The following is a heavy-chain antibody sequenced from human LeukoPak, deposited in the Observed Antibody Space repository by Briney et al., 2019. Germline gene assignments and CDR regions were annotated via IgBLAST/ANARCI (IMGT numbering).Heavy chain of an antibody. V-gene: IGHV3-23*01. J-gene: IGHJ4*02. CDR2: LDSGGST. CDR1: GFTFSDYA. CDR3: AKPLGSYFFDY. D-gene: IGHD3-16*01. Sequence: GGSLRLSCTASGFTFSDYAMSWVRQAPGKGLEWVSSLDSGGSTYYADSVKGRFFISRDNLKNTVYLQVNSLRAEDTAVYYCAKPLGSYFFDYWGQGTLVTVSS.